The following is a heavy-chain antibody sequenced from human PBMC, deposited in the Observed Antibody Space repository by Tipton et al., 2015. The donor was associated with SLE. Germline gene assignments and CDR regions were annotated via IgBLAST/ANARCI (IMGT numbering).Heavy chain of an antibody. CDR2: IHYSASA. CDR1: GGSISTYY. V-gene: IGHV4-59*01. J-gene: IGHJ4*02. D-gene: IGHD1-26*01. CDR3: ARRRGGSYYDY. Sequence: TLSLTCTVSGGSISTYYWNWIRQSPGKGLEWMGYIHYSASATYNPSLKSRVTISLDTSKNQVSLKMNFVTAADTAVYFCARRRGGSYYDYWGQGTLATVSS.